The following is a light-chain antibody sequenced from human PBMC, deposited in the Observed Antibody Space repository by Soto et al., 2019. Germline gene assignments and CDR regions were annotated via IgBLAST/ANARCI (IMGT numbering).Light chain of an antibody. V-gene: IGLV1-44*01. CDR3: AAWDDSLNEV. CDR2: SNN. Sequence: QSVLNPPPSASGTPGQSVTISCSGSSSNIGSNTVNWYQQLPGTAPKLLIYSNNQRPSGVPDRFSGSKSGTSASLAISGLQSEDEADYYCAAWDDSLNEVFGTGTKVTVL. CDR1: SSNIGSNT. J-gene: IGLJ1*01.